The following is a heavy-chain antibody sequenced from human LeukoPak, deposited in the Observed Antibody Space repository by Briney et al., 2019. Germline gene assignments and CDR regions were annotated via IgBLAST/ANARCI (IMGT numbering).Heavy chain of an antibody. D-gene: IGHD3-9*01. CDR1: GGSFSGYY. CDR3: ARGDILTGYSN. CDR2: INHSGST. V-gene: IGHV4-34*01. J-gene: IGHJ4*02. Sequence: SETQSLTCAVYGGSFSGYYWSWIRQPPGKWLEWIGEINHSGSTHYNPSLKSRVTMSVDTSKNQFSLKLSSVTAADTAVYYCARGDILTGYSNWGQGTLVTVSS.